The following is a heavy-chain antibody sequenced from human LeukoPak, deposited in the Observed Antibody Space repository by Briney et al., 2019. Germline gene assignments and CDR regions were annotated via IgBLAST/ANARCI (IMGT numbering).Heavy chain of an antibody. Sequence: SETLSLTCTVSGGSISSYYWNWIRQPPGKGLEWIGEIYRSGSTKYNPSLKSRVTISVDKSENQFSLKLSSVTAADTAVYDCARIQVGATSFDIWGQGTMVTVSS. CDR1: GGSISSYY. J-gene: IGHJ3*02. V-gene: IGHV4-59*12. CDR3: ARIQVGATSFDI. CDR2: IYRSGST. D-gene: IGHD1-26*01.